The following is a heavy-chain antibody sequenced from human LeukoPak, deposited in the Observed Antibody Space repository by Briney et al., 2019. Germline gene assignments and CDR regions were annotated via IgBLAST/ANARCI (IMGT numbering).Heavy chain of an antibody. V-gene: IGHV1-8*02. CDR2: MNPNSGNT. CDR3: ARGRRQWLSR. J-gene: IGHJ4*02. CDR1: GGTFSSYA. Sequence: PWASVKVSCKASGGTFSSYAISWVRQATGQGLEWMGWMNPNSGNTGYAQKFQGRVTMTRNTSISTAYMELSSLRSEDTAVYYCARGRRQWLSRWGQGTLVTVSS. D-gene: IGHD6-19*01.